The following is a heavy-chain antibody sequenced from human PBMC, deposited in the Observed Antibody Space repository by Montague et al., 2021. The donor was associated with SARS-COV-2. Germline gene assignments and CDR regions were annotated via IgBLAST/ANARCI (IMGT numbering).Heavy chain of an antibody. CDR1: GGSISTTSYY. J-gene: IGHJ6*02. V-gene: IGHV4-39*07. Sequence: SETLSLTCTVSGGSISTTSYYWGWIRQPPGKGLEWIASIFYSGTTYYNPSLRSRVTISVQTSKNPFSLTVASVTAADTAIYYCASDFKDSYAMDFWGQGTTVTVSS. CDR2: IFYSGTT. CDR3: ASDFKDSYAMDF.